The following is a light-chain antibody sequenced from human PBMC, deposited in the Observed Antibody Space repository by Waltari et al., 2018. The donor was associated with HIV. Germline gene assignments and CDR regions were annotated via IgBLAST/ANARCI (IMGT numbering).Light chain of an antibody. CDR2: GNY. Sequence: SVVTQPPSVSGTPGQTVTISCSGSTANIGIKTVTWYQHPPGTAPKRLIYGNYPRPAGVPDRFSASKSGTSASLAISGLQSEDEADYYCASWDASLNGWVFGGGTKLTVL. CDR1: TANIGIKT. CDR3: ASWDASLNGWV. J-gene: IGLJ3*02. V-gene: IGLV1-44*01.